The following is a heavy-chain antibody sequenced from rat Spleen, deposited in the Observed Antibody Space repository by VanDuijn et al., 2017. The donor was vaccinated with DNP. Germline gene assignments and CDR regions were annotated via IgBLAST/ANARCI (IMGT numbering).Heavy chain of an antibody. V-gene: IGHV2-19*01. CDR2: ISSGGST. CDR1: GFSLTAYS. Sequence: QVQLKESGPGMVQPSQTLSLTCTVPGFSLTAYSVHWVRQPPGKVLEWIAAISSGGSTYYNSALSSRLSISRDTSKSQVFLKVNSLQTEDTALYYCTRDLNYGGYFDYWGQGVMVTVSS. CDR3: TRDLNYGGYFDY. J-gene: IGHJ2*01. D-gene: IGHD1-11*01.